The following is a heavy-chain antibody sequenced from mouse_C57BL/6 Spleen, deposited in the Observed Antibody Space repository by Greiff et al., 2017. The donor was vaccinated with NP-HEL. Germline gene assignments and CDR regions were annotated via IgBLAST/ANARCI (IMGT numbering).Heavy chain of an antibody. CDR3: ARQTMDY. V-gene: IGHV1-26*01. CDR1: GYTFTDYY. CDR2: INPNNGGT. J-gene: IGHJ4*01. Sequence: EVQLQQSGPELVKPGASVKLSCKASGYTFTDYYMHWVKQSHGKSLEWIGDINPNNGGTSYNQKFKGKATLTVDKSSSTAYMELRSLTSEDSAVYYCARQTMDYWGKGTSVTVSS.